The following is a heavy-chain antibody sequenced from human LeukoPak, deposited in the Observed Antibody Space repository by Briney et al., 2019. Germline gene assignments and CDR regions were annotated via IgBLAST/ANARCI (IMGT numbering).Heavy chain of an antibody. D-gene: IGHD2-15*01. CDR2: ISAYNGNT. CDR3: ARDNVVVVAAASLRFDP. J-gene: IGHJ5*02. Sequence: GASVKVSCKASGYTFTSYGISWVRQAPGQGLEWMGWISAYNGNTNYAQKLQGRVTMTTDTSTSTAYMELRSLRSDDTAVYYCARDNVVVVAAASLRFDPWGQGTLVTVSS. CDR1: GYTFTSYG. V-gene: IGHV1-18*01.